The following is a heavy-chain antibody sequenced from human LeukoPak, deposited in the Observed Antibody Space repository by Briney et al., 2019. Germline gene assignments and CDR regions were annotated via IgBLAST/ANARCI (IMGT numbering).Heavy chain of an antibody. D-gene: IGHD3-9*01. CDR3: ARPAYDILTGSAGQFDY. Sequence: PGGSLRLSCAASGFTVSSNYMSWVRQAPGRGLEWVSVIYSGGSTYYADSVKGRFTISRDNSKNTLYLQMNSLRAEDTAVYYCARPAYDILTGSAGQFDYWGQGTLVTVSS. CDR1: GFTVSSNY. V-gene: IGHV3-53*01. J-gene: IGHJ4*02. CDR2: IYSGGST.